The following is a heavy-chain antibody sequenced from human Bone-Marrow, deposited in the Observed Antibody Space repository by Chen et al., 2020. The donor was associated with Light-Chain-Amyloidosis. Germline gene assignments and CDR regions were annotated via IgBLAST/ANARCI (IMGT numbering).Heavy chain of an antibody. V-gene: IGHV5-51*01. CDR3: AGRRDGYNFDY. CDR1: GYTFPNYW. CDR2: IYPDDSDA. D-gene: IGHD5-12*01. Sequence: VQLEQSGPEVKKPGESLKISCKGSGYTFPNYWIGWVRQMPGKGLEWMGVIYPDDSDARYSPSFEGQVTISADKSLTTAYLQWRSLKASDTARYYCAGRRDGYNFDYWGQGTLVTVSS. J-gene: IGHJ4*02.